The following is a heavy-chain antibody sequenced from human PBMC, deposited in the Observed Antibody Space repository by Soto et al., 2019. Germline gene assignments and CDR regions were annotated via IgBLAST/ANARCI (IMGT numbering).Heavy chain of an antibody. CDR2: ISGSGGST. D-gene: IGHD6-19*01. CDR1: GFTFSSYA. V-gene: IGHV3-23*01. J-gene: IGHJ4*02. CDR3: ARRPYSSGWYARLYYFDY. Sequence: PGGSLRLSCAASGFTFSSYAMSWVRQAPGKGLEWVSAISGSGGSTYYADSVKGRFTISRDNSKNTLYLQMNSPRAEDTAVYYCARRPYSSGWYARLYYFDYWGQGTLVTVSS.